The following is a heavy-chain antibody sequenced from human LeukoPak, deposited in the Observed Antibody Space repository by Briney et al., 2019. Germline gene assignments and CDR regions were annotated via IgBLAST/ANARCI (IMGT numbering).Heavy chain of an antibody. V-gene: IGHV3-53*01. CDR2: HYTSGNT. D-gene: IGHD3-22*01. CDR1: GFSVSSNY. CDR3: ARDCFDTSDYGTNTFSDY. Sequence: GGPLRLFCAPSGFSVSSNYMSWARHAPGKALEWVSIHYTSGNTYYADSVKGRFAVSRHSSKNTLYLQMNRMRAEETAMYYCARDCFDTSDYGTNTFSDYWGQGTLVTVSS. J-gene: IGHJ4*02.